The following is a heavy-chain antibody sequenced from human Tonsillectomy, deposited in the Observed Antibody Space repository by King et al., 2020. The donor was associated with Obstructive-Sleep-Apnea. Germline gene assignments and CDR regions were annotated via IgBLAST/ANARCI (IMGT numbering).Heavy chain of an antibody. J-gene: IGHJ4*02. CDR2: ISGSGGST. V-gene: IGHV3-23*04. D-gene: IGHD3-22*01. CDR3: ASEKRYYDSSGYYHRLFDY. CDR1: GFTFSSYA. Sequence: VQLVESGGGLVQPGGSLRLSCAASGFTFSSYAMSWVRQSPGKGLEWVSAISGSGGSTYYADSVEGLFTISRDKSKNTLYLQMNSLRAEDTAVYYCASEKRYYDSSGYYHRLFDYWGQGTLVTVSS.